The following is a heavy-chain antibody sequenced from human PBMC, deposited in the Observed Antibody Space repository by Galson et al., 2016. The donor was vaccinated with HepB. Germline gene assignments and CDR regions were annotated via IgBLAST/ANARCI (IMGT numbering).Heavy chain of an antibody. D-gene: IGHD2-15*01. CDR1: GFRLRIYG. Sequence: SLRLSCAASGFRLRIYGMNWVRQAPGKGLVWVAHISPDGSDTSYADSVTGRFTFSRDNAKNTLYLEMNSLRAEDTAVYYCVRDGVGAAPYDYWGQGALVIVSS. CDR3: VRDGVGAAPYDY. CDR2: ISPDGSDT. J-gene: IGHJ4*02. V-gene: IGHV3-74*01.